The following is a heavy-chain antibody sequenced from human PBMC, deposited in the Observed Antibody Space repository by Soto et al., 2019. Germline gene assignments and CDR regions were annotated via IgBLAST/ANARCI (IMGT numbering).Heavy chain of an antibody. J-gene: IGHJ6*02. CDR3: ARRHTAMVDYYYYYGMDV. CDR2: IDPSDSYT. CDR1: GYSFTSYW. D-gene: IGHD5-18*01. Sequence: PGESLKISCKGSGYSFTSYWISWVRQMPGKGLEWMGRIDPSDSYTNYSPSFQGHVTISADKSISTAYLQWSSLKASDTAMYYCARRHTAMVDYYYYYGMDVWGQGTTVTVSS. V-gene: IGHV5-10-1*01.